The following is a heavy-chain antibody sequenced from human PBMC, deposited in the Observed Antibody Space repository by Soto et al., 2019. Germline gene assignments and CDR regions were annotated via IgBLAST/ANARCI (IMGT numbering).Heavy chain of an antibody. D-gene: IGHD3-22*01. CDR2: FSGSGDTT. V-gene: IGHV3-23*01. Sequence: EVRLLESGGGLVQPGGSLRLSCAASGFRFSDYAMSWGRQAPGKGLEWVSGFGFSGSGDTTYYSDSVKGRFTISRDISRNTLYLQMSSLRAEDTAVYYCAKINSGYFLNPLESWGQGTLVNVSS. CDR1: GFRFSDYA. J-gene: IGHJ4*02. CDR3: AKINSGYFLNPLES.